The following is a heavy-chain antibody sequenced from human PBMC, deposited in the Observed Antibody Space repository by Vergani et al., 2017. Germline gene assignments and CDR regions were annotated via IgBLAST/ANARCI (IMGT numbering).Heavy chain of an antibody. Sequence: QVQLQESGPGLVKPSETLSLTCTVSGGSISSYYWSWIRQPPGKGLVWIGCIYYSGSTNYNPSLKSRVTISVDTSKNQFSLKLTSVTAADTAVYYCARTSIPYYDFWLYFDYWGQGTLVTVSS. J-gene: IGHJ4*02. CDR2: IYYSGST. CDR3: ARTSIPYYDFWLYFDY. D-gene: IGHD3-3*01. V-gene: IGHV4-59*01. CDR1: GGSISSYY.